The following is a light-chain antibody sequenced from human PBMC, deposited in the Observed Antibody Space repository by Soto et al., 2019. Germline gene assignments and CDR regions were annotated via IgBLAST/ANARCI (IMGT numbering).Light chain of an antibody. CDR1: QTIRSW. J-gene: IGKJ1*01. CDR3: QHYNSYSEV. V-gene: IGKV1-5*03. CDR2: KAS. Sequence: DIQMTQSPSTLSGSVGDRVTITCRAIQTIRSWLAWYQQKPGKAPKLLIYKASTLKSGVPSRFSGSGSGTEFTLTISSLQPDDFATYYCQHYNSYSEVFGQGTKVDI.